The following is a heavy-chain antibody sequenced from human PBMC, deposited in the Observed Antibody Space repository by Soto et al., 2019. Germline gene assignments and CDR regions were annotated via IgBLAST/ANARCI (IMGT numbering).Heavy chain of an antibody. V-gene: IGHV1-69*15. D-gene: IGHD5-12*01. CDR3: AKDGGADGYFGNWLDP. CDR2: IIPIFGTT. J-gene: IGHJ5*02. Sequence: QVHLVQSGAEVKKPGSSVNVSCKASGGTFSNYAITWVRQAPGQGLEWVGRIIPIFGTTNVAQKFPGRVTITADESTTTDYMELSGLRSDDTAVYYCAKDGGADGYFGNWLDPWGQGTLVTVSS. CDR1: GGTFSNYA.